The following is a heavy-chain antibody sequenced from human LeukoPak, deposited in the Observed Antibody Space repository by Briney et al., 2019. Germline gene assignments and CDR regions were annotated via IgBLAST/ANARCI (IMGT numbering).Heavy chain of an antibody. V-gene: IGHV1-24*01. CDR3: AREVTGYYDSSGPFDY. J-gene: IGHJ4*02. CDR1: GYTLTELS. Sequence: ASVKVSCKVSGYTLTELSMHWVRQAPGKGLEWMGGFDPEDGETFYAQKFQGRVTMTEDTSTDTAYMELSSLRSEDTAVYYCAREVTGYYDSSGPFDYWGQGTLVTVSS. D-gene: IGHD3-22*01. CDR2: FDPEDGET.